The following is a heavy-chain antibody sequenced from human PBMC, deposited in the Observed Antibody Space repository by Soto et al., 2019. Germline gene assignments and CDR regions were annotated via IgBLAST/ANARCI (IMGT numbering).Heavy chain of an antibody. Sequence: GASVKVSCKASGYTFTSYYMHWVRQAPGQGLEWMGIINPSGGSTSYAQKFQGRVTMTRDTSTSTVYMELSSLRSEDTAVYYCARGDPVVVVAATRLNFDYWGQGTLVTVSS. CDR3: ARGDPVVVVAATRLNFDY. J-gene: IGHJ4*02. CDR2: INPSGGST. CDR1: GYTFTSYY. V-gene: IGHV1-46*01. D-gene: IGHD2-15*01.